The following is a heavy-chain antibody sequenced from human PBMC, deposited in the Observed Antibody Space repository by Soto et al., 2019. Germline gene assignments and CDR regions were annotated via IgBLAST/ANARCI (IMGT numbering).Heavy chain of an antibody. V-gene: IGHV4-59*12. CDR1: GGSISSYY. J-gene: IGHJ6*02. CDR3: ARDIISYYYYGMDV. Sequence: PSETLSLTCTVSGGSISSYYWSWIRQPPGKGLEWIGYIYYSGSTNYNPSLKGRFTISRDNSKNTLYLQMNSLRAEDTAVYYCARDIISYYYYGMDVWGQGTTVTVSS. CDR2: IYYSGST. D-gene: IGHD3-10*01.